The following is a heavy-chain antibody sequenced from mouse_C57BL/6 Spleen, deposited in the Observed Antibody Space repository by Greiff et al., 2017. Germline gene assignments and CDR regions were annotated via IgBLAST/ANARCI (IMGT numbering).Heavy chain of an antibody. CDR2: IDPETGGT. CDR1: GYTFTDYE. D-gene: IGHD2-3*01. CDR3: TRRFYDGYYLYAMDY. V-gene: IGHV1-15*01. Sequence: VQLQQSGAELVRPGASVTLSCKASGYTFTDYEMHWVKQTPVHGLAWICAIDPETGGTAYNQKVTGKAILTADKSSSTAYMELRSLTSEDSGVYYCTRRFYDGYYLYAMDYWGQGTSVTVSS. J-gene: IGHJ4*01.